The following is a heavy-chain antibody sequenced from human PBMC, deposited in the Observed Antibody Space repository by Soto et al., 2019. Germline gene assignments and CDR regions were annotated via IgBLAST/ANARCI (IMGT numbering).Heavy chain of an antibody. CDR1: GFTFSSYF. CDR3: AKDPHGNGRYYLDH. CDR2: ISFSGGDA. V-gene: IGHV3-23*01. J-gene: IGHJ4*02. D-gene: IGHD1-20*01. Sequence: EVQLLESGGGLVQPGGSLRLSCAASGFTFSSYFMTWVRQAPGRGLEWVSAISFSGGDAYYADSVEGRFTISRDNSRNTLYLQMDSLRVEDTALYYCAKDPHGNGRYYLDHWGPGTPVTVSS.